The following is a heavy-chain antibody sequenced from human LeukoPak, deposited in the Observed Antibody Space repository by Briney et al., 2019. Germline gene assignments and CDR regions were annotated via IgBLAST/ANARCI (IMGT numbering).Heavy chain of an antibody. J-gene: IGHJ4*02. Sequence: GGSLRLSCAASGFTFSSYEMNWVRQAPGKGLEWVSYISSSGSTIYYADSVKGRFTISRDNAKNSLYLQMNSLRAEDTAVYYCARGAFVYDSSGYWYDYWGQGTLVTVFS. CDR3: ARGAFVYDSSGYWYDY. V-gene: IGHV3-48*03. D-gene: IGHD3-22*01. CDR1: GFTFSSYE. CDR2: ISSSGSTI.